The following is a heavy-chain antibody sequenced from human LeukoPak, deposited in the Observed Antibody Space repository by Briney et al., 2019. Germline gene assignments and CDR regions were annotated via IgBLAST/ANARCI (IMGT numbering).Heavy chain of an antibody. J-gene: IGHJ6*02. CDR1: GYTFTSYD. CDR2: MNPNSGNT. V-gene: IGHV1-8*01. D-gene: IGHD4-17*01. CDR3: ARNGLTVTTYYYGMDV. Sequence: ASVKVSCKASGYTFTSYDINWVRQATGQGLEWMGWMNPNSGNTGYAQKFQGRVTMTRNTSISTAYMELSSLRSEDTAVYYCARNGLTVTTYYYGMDVWGQGTTVTVSS.